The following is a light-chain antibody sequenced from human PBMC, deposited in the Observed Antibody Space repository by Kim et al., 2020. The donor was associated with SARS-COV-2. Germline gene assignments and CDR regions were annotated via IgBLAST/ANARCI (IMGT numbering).Light chain of an antibody. J-gene: IGKJ5*01. CDR2: DAS. V-gene: IGKV3-11*01. CDR1: QGVSSY. Sequence: SPGHRATLSCRASQGVSSYLAWYQQKPGQAPRLLILDASNRATGIPARFSGSGSGTDFTLTISSLEPEDFAVYYCQQRSNWPPITFGHGTRLEIK. CDR3: QQRSNWPPIT.